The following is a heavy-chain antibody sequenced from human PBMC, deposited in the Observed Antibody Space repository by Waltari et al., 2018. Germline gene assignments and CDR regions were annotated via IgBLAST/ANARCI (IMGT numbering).Heavy chain of an antibody. V-gene: IGHV4-38-2*01. D-gene: IGHD3-10*01. CDR1: GYSISSGYY. CDR3: ARVPMVRGVLAFMDV. CDR2: IYHSGDT. Sequence: QVQLQESGPGLVKPSETLSLTCAVSGYSISSGYYWGWIRQPPGKGLEWIGTIYHSGDTYYNPSLKGRVTISVDTSKNQFSLKLSSVTAADTAVYYCARVPMVRGVLAFMDVWGQGTTVTVSS. J-gene: IGHJ6*02.